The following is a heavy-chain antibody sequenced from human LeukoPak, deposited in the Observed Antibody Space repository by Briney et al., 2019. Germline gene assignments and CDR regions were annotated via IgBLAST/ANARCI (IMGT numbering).Heavy chain of an antibody. CDR3: ASDYYDSSGYSEPYDY. CDR2: ISYDGSNK. V-gene: IGHV3-30-3*01. Sequence: GRSLRLSCAASGFTFSSYAMHWVRQAPGKGLEWVAVISYDGSNKYYADSVKGRFTISRDNSTNTLYLQMNSLRAEDTAVYYCASDYYDSSGYSEPYDYWGQGTLVTVSS. J-gene: IGHJ4*02. D-gene: IGHD3-22*01. CDR1: GFTFSSYA.